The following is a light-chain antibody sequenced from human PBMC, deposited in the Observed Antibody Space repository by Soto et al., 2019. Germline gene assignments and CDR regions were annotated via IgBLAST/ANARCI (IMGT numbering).Light chain of an antibody. CDR3: QQYDNLPLT. Sequence: DIQMTQSPSCLSASVGDRVTITCQASQDISNYLNWYQQKPGKPPKLLIYDASNLETGVPSRFSGSGSGTDFTFTISSLQPEDIATYYCQQYDNLPLTFGGGTKVEIK. CDR2: DAS. V-gene: IGKV1-33*01. J-gene: IGKJ4*01. CDR1: QDISNY.